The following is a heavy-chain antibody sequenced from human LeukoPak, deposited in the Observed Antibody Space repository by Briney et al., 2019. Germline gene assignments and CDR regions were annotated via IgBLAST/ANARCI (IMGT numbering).Heavy chain of an antibody. CDR3: ARDSGPGVLFY. CDR1: GGSISSYY. Sequence: SETLSLTCTVSGGSISSYYWSWIRQPPGKGLEWIGYIYYRGSTNYNPSLKSRVTISLDTSKNRFSLKLSSVTAADTAVYYCARDSGPGVLFYWGQGTLVTVSS. V-gene: IGHV4-59*01. CDR2: IYYRGST. J-gene: IGHJ4*02. D-gene: IGHD1-1*01.